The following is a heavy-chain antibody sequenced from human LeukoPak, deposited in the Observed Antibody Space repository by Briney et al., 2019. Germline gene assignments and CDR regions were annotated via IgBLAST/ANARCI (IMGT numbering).Heavy chain of an antibody. CDR1: GYSFTRYY. CDR2: IDPNTGTT. CDR3: ARELPGSCYFDY. Sequence: ASVKVSCKASGYSFTRYYIHWVRQAPGQGRDYMGMIDPNTGTTWYSQKFQGTVTMTSDTSTSTVSMELSSLRSDDTAIYYCARELPGSCYFDYWGQGTLVSVSS. D-gene: IGHD1-1*01. V-gene: IGHV1-46*01. J-gene: IGHJ4*02.